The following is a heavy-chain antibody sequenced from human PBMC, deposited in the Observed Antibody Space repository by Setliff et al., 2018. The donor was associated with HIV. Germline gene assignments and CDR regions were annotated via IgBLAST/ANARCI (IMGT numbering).Heavy chain of an antibody. CDR2: INAANGHA. CDR1: GFTFSKSA. Sequence: ASVKVSCKASGFTFSKSAIHWVRQAPGQRLELMAWINAANGHAKYSQKFQGRVTITRDTSATIAYMELSSLTSEDTALYFCARTDYDSGKSVLDSWGQGTLVTGSS. CDR3: ARTDYDSGKSVLDS. D-gene: IGHD3-10*01. V-gene: IGHV1-3*01. J-gene: IGHJ5*01.